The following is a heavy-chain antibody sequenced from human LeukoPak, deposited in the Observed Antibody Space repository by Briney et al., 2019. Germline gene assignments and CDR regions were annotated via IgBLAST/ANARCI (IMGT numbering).Heavy chain of an antibody. CDR1: GGTFSSYA. J-gene: IGHJ4*02. Sequence: ASVKVSCKASGGTFSSYAISWVRQAPGQGLEWMGRIIPILGIANYAQKFQGRVTITADKSTSTAYMELSSLRSEDTAVYYCARDLGSWDYGFVGVIDYWGQGTLVTVSS. CDR2: IIPILGIA. V-gene: IGHV1-69*04. D-gene: IGHD3-10*01. CDR3: ARDLGSWDYGFVGVIDY.